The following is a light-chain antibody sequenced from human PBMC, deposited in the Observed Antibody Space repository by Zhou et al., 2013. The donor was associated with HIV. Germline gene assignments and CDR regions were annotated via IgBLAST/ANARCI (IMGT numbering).Light chain of an antibody. CDR3: QQYDNLPLT. CDR2: DAS. Sequence: IQLTQSPSSLSASVRDRVTITCRASQGISSALAWYQQKPGKAPKLLIYDASNLETGVPSRFSGSGSGTDFTFTISSLQPEDIATYYCQQYDNLPLTFGGGTKVEIK. V-gene: IGKV1-33*01. CDR1: QGISSA. J-gene: IGKJ4*01.